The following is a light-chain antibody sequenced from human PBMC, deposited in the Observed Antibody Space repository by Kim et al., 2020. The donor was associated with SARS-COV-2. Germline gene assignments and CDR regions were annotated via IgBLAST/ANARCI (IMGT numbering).Light chain of an antibody. CDR3: QHYKKLSPEYT. Sequence: SVGGGGIITWRASQSIGTWLAWYQQRPGKAPKLLIYDASTLETGVPSRFSGRGSGTDFTLTISSLQPDDSATYYCQHYKKLSPEYTFGQGTKLEI. CDR2: DAS. CDR1: QSIGTW. V-gene: IGKV1-5*01. J-gene: IGKJ2*01.